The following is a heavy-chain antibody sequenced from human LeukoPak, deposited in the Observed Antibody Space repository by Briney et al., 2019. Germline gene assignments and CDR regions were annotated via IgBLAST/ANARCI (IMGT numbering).Heavy chain of an antibody. CDR2: ISGSGGST. J-gene: IGHJ4*02. CDR3: AKAGVVSISSEW. V-gene: IGHV3-23*01. Sequence: PGGSLRLSCAASGFTFSSYAMNWVRQAPGKGLEWVSAISGSGGSTYYADSVKGRFTISRDNSKNTLYLQMNSLRAEDTAVYYCAKAGVVSISSEWWGQGTLVTVSS. D-gene: IGHD3-3*01. CDR1: GFTFSSYA.